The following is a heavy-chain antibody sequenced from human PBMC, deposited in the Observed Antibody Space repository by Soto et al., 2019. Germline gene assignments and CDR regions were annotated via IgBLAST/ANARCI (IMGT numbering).Heavy chain of an antibody. CDR1: GFDFEDYA. D-gene: IGHD3-22*01. CDR2: TNSDGTDS. J-gene: IGHJ4*01. CDR3: AKSLYYYDSSPLDH. V-gene: IGHV3-43D*04. Sequence: VKLVESGGIGVQTGGSLRLPCAAAGFDFEDYAMHWVRQVPGKGLEWVSLTNSDGTDSYYVDSVKGRFTISRDNAKRTLYLQMDRLRPEDTALYFFAKSLYYYDSSPLDHWGHGTLVTVSS.